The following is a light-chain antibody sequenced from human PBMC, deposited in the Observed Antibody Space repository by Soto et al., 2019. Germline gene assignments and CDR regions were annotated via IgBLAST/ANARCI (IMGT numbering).Light chain of an antibody. CDR3: QQYNNWPPYT. Sequence: EIVMTQSPATLSVSPGERATLSCRASQSVSSNLAWYQQKPGQAPRLLIYGASTRATGIPARFSGSVSGTAFTLTISSLQSEDFAVYYCQQYNNWPPYTVGQGTKLEIK. V-gene: IGKV3D-15*01. CDR1: QSVSSN. J-gene: IGKJ2*01. CDR2: GAS.